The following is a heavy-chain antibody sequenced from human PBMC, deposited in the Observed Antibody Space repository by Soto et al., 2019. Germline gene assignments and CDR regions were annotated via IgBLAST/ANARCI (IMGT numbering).Heavy chain of an antibody. CDR2: IYYSGST. V-gene: IGHV4-61*01. J-gene: IGHJ6*02. D-gene: IGHD2-15*01. Sequence: TLSLTCTVSGCSVSSGSYYWSWIRQPPGKGLEWIGYIYYSGSTNYNPSLKSRVTISVDTSKNQFSLKLSSVTAADTAVYYCARTVVAATRNYYYGMDVWGQGTTVTVSS. CDR3: ARTVVAATRNYYYGMDV. CDR1: GCSVSSGSYY.